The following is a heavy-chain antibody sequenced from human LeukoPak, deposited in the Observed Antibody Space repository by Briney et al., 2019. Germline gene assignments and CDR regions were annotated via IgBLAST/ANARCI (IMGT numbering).Heavy chain of an antibody. CDR2: INAGNGNT. CDR1: GYTFTRYA. Sequence: GASVKVSCKASGYTFTRYAIQWVRQAPGQRLEWMEWINAGNGNTKYSQRFQGRVTITRDTSASTAYMELSSLRSEDTAVYYCARGDDPDYWGQGTLITVSS. D-gene: IGHD3-16*01. J-gene: IGHJ4*02. CDR3: ARGDDPDY. V-gene: IGHV1-3*01.